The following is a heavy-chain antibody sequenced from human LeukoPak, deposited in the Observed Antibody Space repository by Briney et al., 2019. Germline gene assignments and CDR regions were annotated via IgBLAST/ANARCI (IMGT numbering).Heavy chain of an antibody. Sequence: SETLSLTCDVSGYSISSRYYWGWIRQPPEKGLEWIGSVHHSGSTYYNPSLKSRVTLSIDPSRNQLPLKLSSVTAADTAVYYCARGFRSSSGYYDSRTYNFDYRGQGTLVTVSS. V-gene: IGHV4-38-2*01. CDR1: GYSISSRYY. CDR2: VHHSGST. J-gene: IGHJ4*02. D-gene: IGHD3-22*01. CDR3: ARGFRSSSGYYDSRTYNFDY.